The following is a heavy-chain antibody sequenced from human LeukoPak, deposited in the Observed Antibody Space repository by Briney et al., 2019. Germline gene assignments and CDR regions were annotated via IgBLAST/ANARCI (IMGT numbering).Heavy chain of an antibody. D-gene: IGHD1-26*01. J-gene: IGHJ5*02. V-gene: IGHV3-21*01. CDR2: ICSNSSDK. CDR1: GFTFSSYS. CDR3: ASSGSGTSHFAS. Sequence: RPGGSLRLSCAASGFTFSSYSMNWVRHAPGKGLERVSSICSNSSDKYYADSVKGGFTISRDNSRNSLYLHRNSLRAEDTAVYYCASSGSGTSHFASWGQGTLVSVSS.